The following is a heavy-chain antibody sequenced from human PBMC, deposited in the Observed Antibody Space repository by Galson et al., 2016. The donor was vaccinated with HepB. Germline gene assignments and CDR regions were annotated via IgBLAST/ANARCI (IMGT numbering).Heavy chain of an antibody. V-gene: IGHV3-9*01. D-gene: IGHD3-10*01. Sequence: SLRLSCATSGFTFNDYAMHWVRQAPGKGLEWVSGISWNSGRIDYADSVKGRFTVSRDNAKNSLYLQIYSLRAEDTALYYCAKATSGSAYGSRYFQHWGQGTLVTVSS. J-gene: IGHJ1*01. CDR3: AKATSGSAYGSRYFQH. CDR1: GFTFNDYA. CDR2: ISWNSGRI.